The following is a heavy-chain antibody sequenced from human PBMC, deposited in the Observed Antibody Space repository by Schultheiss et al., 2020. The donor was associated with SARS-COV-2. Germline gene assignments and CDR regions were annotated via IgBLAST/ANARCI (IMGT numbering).Heavy chain of an antibody. CDR3: ARGLMVRGVIQFDY. CDR1: GYTFTSYA. Sequence: ASVKVSCKASGYTFTSYAMHWVRQAPGQRLEWMGWINPNSGGTNYAQKFQGRVTMTRDTSISTAYMELSRLRSDDTAVYYCARGLMVRGVIQFDYWGQGTLVTVSS. V-gene: IGHV1-2*02. D-gene: IGHD3-10*01. J-gene: IGHJ4*02. CDR2: INPNSGGT.